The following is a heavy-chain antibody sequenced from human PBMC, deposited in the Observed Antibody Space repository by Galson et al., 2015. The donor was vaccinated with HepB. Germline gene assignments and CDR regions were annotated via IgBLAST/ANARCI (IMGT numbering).Heavy chain of an antibody. V-gene: IGHV3-7*03. CDR2: IKQDGSEK. J-gene: IGHJ3*02. CDR1: GFTFSTYW. D-gene: IGHD2-2*01. Sequence: SLRLSCAASGFTFSTYWMTWVRQAPGKGLAWVANIKQDGSEKYYVDSVKGRLTISRDSAKNSLYLQMNSLSAEDTAVYYCARGDCGSTSFHGYGALDIWGQGTMVTVSS. CDR3: ARGDCGSTSFHGYGALDI.